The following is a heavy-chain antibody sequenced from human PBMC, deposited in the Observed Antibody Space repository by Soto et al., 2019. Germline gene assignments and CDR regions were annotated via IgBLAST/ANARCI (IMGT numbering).Heavy chain of an antibody. CDR1: GGSISSGGYY. J-gene: IGHJ5*02. CDR3: ARGRLSMVRGVSDWFDP. V-gene: IGHV4-31*03. CDR2: IYYSGST. D-gene: IGHD3-10*01. Sequence: QVQLQESGPGLVKPSQTLSLTCTVSGGSISSGGYYWSWIRQHPGKGLEWIGYIYYSGSTYYNPSLKSRVTISVDTSKNQFSLKLSSVTAADTAGYYCARGRLSMVRGVSDWFDPWGQGTLVTVSS.